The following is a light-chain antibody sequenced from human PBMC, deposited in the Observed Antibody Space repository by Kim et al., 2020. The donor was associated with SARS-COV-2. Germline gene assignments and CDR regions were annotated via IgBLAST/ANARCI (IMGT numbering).Light chain of an antibody. Sequence: VAPGDRATLSCRAIQSISSNFAWYQPKPGPAPRLLIYCASTSATAIPSSFSGSGSGTDFTLTIISLQSVDFPVYYFQQYNNWPLTFGQGTKVDIK. CDR3: QQYNNWPLT. V-gene: IGKV3-15*01. CDR2: CAS. J-gene: IGKJ1*01. CDR1: QSISSN.